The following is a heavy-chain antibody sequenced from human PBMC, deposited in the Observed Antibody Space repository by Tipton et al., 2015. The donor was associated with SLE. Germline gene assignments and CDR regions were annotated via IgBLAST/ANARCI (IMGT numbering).Heavy chain of an antibody. CDR3: ARDGRGYSYGFDY. J-gene: IGHJ4*02. CDR1: GGSISSSSYY. V-gene: IGHV4-39*07. Sequence: TLSLTCTVSGGSISSSSYYWGWIRQPPGKGLEWIGSIYYSGSTNYNPSLKSRVTISVDTSKNQFSLKLSSVTAADTAVYYCARDGRGYSYGFDYWGQGTLVTVSS. D-gene: IGHD5-18*01. CDR2: IYYSGST.